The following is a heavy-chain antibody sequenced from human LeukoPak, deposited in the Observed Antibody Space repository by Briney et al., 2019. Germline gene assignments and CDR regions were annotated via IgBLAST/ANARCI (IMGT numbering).Heavy chain of an antibody. J-gene: IGHJ4*02. Sequence: PGGSLRLSCAASGFTFSSYAMSWVRQAPGKGLEWVSAISGSGGSTYYADSVKGRFTISRDNSKNTLYLQMNSLRAEDTAVYYCATQLDYGDYVGYWGQGTLVTVSS. CDR3: ATQLDYGDYVGY. V-gene: IGHV3-23*01. CDR1: GFTFSSYA. CDR2: ISGSGGST. D-gene: IGHD4-17*01.